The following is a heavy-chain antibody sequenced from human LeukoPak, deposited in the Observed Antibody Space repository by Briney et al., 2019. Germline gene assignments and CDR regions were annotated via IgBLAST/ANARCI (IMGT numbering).Heavy chain of an antibody. Sequence: ASVKVSCKASGYTFTDYYMHWVRQAPGQGLEWMAWINGNSGGTNYAQKFQGRVTITKDTSISTNYLELSRLRSDDTAVYYCARVLACLQFSGSALDIWGQGTMVTVSS. CDR2: INGNSGGT. J-gene: IGHJ3*02. V-gene: IGHV1-2*02. D-gene: IGHD5-24*01. CDR3: ARVLACLQFSGSALDI. CDR1: GYTFTDYY.